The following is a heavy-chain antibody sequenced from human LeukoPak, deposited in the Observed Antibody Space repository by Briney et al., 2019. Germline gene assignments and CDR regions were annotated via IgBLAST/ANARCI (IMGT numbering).Heavy chain of an antibody. V-gene: IGHV1-8*01. CDR3: ASALKRGSAGTLIDH. CDR1: GYSFTSHD. Sequence: SVKVSCKASGYSFTSHDINWVRQATGQGLEWMGWMNPNSGNTGYAQKFQDRVTMTRNTSISTAYLELSSLGSEDTAMYYCASALKRGSAGTLIDHWGQGTLVTVSS. CDR2: MNPNSGNT. J-gene: IGHJ4*02. D-gene: IGHD6-13*01.